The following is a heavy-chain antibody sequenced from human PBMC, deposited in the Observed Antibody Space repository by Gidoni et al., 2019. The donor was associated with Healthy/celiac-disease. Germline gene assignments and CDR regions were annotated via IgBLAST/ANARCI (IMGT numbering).Heavy chain of an antibody. J-gene: IGHJ4*02. CDR3: AREPYCSGGSCHDY. CDR2: IYSGGST. V-gene: IGHV3-53*01. Sequence: EVQLVESGGGLLQPGGSRRLPCAASRVTVSSNYMSWVRQAPGKGLEWVSVIYSGGSTYYADSVKGRFTISRDNSKNTLYLQMNSLRAEDTAVYYCAREPYCSGGSCHDYWGQGTLVTVSS. CDR1: RVTVSSNY. D-gene: IGHD2-15*01.